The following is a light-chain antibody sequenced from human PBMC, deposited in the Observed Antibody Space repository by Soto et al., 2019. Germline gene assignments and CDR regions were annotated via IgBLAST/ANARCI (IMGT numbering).Light chain of an antibody. J-gene: IGKJ5*01. Sequence: ILMTQSPGTLSVSPGERATLSCRASESVSSNLAWYQQKPGQAPRLLIYGASTRATGIPARFSGSGSGTDFTLTISRLEPEDFALYYCQHYAHNSPITFGQGTRLEIK. CDR2: GAS. CDR1: ESVSSN. CDR3: QHYAHNSPIT. V-gene: IGKV3-15*01.